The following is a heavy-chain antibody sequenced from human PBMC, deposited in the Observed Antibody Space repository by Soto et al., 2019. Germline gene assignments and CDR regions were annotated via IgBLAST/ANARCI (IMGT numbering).Heavy chain of an antibody. J-gene: IGHJ4*02. Sequence: GGSLRLSCVASGLTLSSKNWMSWVRQAPGKGLEWVANIKQEGINIHYVDSVKGRFTISRDNAENSLFLQMNSLRAEDTAVYYCATLLGDVTTFDNWGQGTLVTVSS. V-gene: IGHV3-7*01. CDR1: GLTLSSKNW. CDR2: IKQEGINI. D-gene: IGHD3-10*01. CDR3: ATLLGDVTTFDN.